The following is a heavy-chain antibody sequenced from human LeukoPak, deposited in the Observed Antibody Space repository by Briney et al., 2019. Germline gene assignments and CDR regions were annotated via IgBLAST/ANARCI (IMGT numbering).Heavy chain of an antibody. J-gene: IGHJ4*02. Sequence: PGGSLRLSCAASGFTFSSYAMSWVRQAPGKGLEWVSDISDSGGSTYYADSVKGRFTISRDNSKNTLYLQMNSLRAEDTAVYYCAKDTLAVVVPAAIDYWGQGTLVTVSS. CDR2: ISDSGGST. CDR3: AKDTLAVVVPAAIDY. V-gene: IGHV3-23*01. D-gene: IGHD2-2*01. CDR1: GFTFSSYA.